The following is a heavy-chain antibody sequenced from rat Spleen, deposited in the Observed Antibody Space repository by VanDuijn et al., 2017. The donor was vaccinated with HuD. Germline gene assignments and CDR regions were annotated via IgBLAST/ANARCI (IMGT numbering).Heavy chain of an antibody. CDR1: GFTFSDYN. V-gene: IGHV5S10*01. CDR2: IIYDGSRT. CDR3: ATPMATEGIGDY. Sequence: EVQLVESGGGLVQPGRSLKLSCAASGFTFSDYNMAWVRQAPKKGLEWVATIIYDGSRTYYRDSVKGRFTISRDNAKSTLYLQMDSLRSEDTATYYCATPMATEGIGDYWGQGVMVTVSS. J-gene: IGHJ2*01. D-gene: IGHD1-11*01.